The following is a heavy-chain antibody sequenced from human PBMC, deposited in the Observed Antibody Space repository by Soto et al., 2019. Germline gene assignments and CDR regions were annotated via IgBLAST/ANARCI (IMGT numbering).Heavy chain of an antibody. D-gene: IGHD6-13*01. CDR3: AKDTRPSLYTSSWFDH. CDR1: GFTFDNYA. CDR2: ISWNSGTK. J-gene: IGHJ5*02. Sequence: EVQLVESGGDVVQSGRSLRLSCVVSGFTFDNYAMHRVRHAPGKGLEWVSGISWNSGTKEYADSVKGRFTISRDNAKNSLHLQMSTLGAEDSAFYYCAKDTRPSLYTSSWFDHWGQGALVTVSS. V-gene: IGHV3-9*01.